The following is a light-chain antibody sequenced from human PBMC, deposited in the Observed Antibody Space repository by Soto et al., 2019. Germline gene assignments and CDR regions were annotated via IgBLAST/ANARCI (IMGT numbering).Light chain of an antibody. J-gene: IGKJ4*01. CDR2: GAS. CDR1: QSVSSN. V-gene: IGKV3D-15*01. CDR3: HHYNKWSLT. Sequence: EIVMTQSPATLSVSPGERATLSCRASQSVSSNLAWYQQKPGQAPRLLIYGASTSATGIPARFSGSGSGTADSRTTSSLQSEEFEVYDWHHYNKWSLTCGGGTKVEIK.